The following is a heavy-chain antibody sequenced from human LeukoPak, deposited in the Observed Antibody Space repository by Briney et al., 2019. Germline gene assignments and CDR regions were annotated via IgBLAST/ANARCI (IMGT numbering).Heavy chain of an antibody. CDR3: ARGSSGWRGAFDI. CDR2: ISWNSGSI. Sequence: GGSLRLSCAASGFTFDDYAMHWVRQAPGKGLEWVSGISWNSGSIGYADSVKGRFIISRDNAKNSLYLQMNSLRAEDTAVYYCARGSSGWRGAFDIWGQGTMVTVSS. CDR1: GFTFDDYA. J-gene: IGHJ3*02. V-gene: IGHV3-9*01. D-gene: IGHD6-19*01.